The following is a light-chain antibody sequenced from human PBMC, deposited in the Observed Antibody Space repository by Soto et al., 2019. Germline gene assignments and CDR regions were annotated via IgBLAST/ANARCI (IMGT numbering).Light chain of an antibody. CDR3: QQYGDWPGA. Sequence: DIVMTQSPPTLSVSPGERATLSCRASQSVGSNLAWYQQRPGQAPRLLIYDASNRATGIPARFSGSGSGTEFSLTISSLQSEDFAVYSCQQYGDWPGAFGGGTKVDI. CDR2: DAS. CDR1: QSVGSN. J-gene: IGKJ4*01. V-gene: IGKV3D-15*01.